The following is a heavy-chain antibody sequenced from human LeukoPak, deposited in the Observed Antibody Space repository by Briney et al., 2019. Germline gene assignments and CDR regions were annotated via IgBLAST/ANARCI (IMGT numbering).Heavy chain of an antibody. V-gene: IGHV4-30-4*01. CDR3: ARAPYSGSYVGAFDI. J-gene: IGHJ3*02. Sequence: SETLSLTCTVSGGSVNSGSYYWSWIRQPPGKGLEWIGYIYYSGSTYYNPSLKSRVTISVDTSKNQFSLRLSSVTAADTAVYYCARAPYSGSYVGAFDIWGQGTMVTVSS. D-gene: IGHD1-26*01. CDR1: GGSVNSGSYY. CDR2: IYYSGST.